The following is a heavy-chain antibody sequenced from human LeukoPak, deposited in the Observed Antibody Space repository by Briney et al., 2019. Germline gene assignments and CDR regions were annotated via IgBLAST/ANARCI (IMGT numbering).Heavy chain of an antibody. CDR3: AKGPRSSGWHSNWFDP. CDR1: GLTFSSHW. D-gene: IGHD6-19*01. V-gene: IGHV3-74*01. Sequence: GGSLRLSCAASGLTFSSHWMHWVRQAPGKGLVWVSRITNDGSSTTYADSVKGRFTISRDNAKNMLYLQVNSLRAEDTAVYYCAKGPRSSGWHSNWFDPWGQGTLVTVSS. J-gene: IGHJ5*02. CDR2: ITNDGSST.